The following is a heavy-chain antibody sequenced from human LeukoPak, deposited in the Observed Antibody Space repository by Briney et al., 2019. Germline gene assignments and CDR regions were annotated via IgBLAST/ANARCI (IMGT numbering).Heavy chain of an antibody. Sequence: ASVKVSCKASGYPFTSYGIIWVRQAPGQGLEWMGWISGYNGNTNYAQKFQGRVTMTTDTSTSTAYMDLKSLRSEDTAVYYCARGLRTGTSRAYFDIWGQGTLVTVAS. CDR3: ARGLRTGTSRAYFDI. D-gene: IGHD1-7*01. V-gene: IGHV1-18*01. CDR2: ISGYNGNT. CDR1: GYPFTSYG. J-gene: IGHJ4*02.